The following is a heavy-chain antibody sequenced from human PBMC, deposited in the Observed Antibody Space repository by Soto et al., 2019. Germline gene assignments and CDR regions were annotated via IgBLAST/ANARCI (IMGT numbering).Heavy chain of an antibody. CDR3: TTSPAGELNY. D-gene: IGHD1-7*01. J-gene: IGHJ4*02. V-gene: IGHV4-4*02. CDR2: IFESGAT. Sequence: QVQLQESGPGLVKPSETLSLTCAVSGGSISSSSWWTWFRQSPGKGLEWNGEIFESGATNYNPSHKRRRTRSVDNSNNQFSLNLSSLTAADTAVYFCTTSPAGELNYWGQGTRVTASS. CDR1: GGSISSSSW.